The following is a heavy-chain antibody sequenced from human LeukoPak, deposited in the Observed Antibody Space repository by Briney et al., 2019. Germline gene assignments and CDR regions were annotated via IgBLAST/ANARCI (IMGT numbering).Heavy chain of an antibody. J-gene: IGHJ3*01. CDR2: VEGNGGLK. CDR1: GFTFSSYW. V-gene: IGHV3-7*01. Sequence: RGSLRLSCAASGFTFSSYWMTWIRQAPGKGLEWVANVEGNGGLKYYVDSVKDRFTIFRDNAKNSLNLQMNSLTAEDTAVYYCARDANYYDTSRNYYDAFDLWGQGTVVTVPS. CDR3: ARDANYYDTSRNYYDAFDL. D-gene: IGHD3-22*01.